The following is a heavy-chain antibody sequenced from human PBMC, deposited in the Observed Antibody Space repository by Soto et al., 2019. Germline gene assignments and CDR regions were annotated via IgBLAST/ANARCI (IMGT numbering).Heavy chain of an antibody. J-gene: IGHJ6*02. Sequence: QVQLAQSGAEVKKPGSSVKVSCKASGGTFSSYAISWVRQEPGQGLEWMGGIIPIFGTANYAQKFQGRVTITADESTSTAYMDLSSLRSEDTAVYYCARGRDDILTGLPVYYYYAMDVWCQGTTVTVSS. V-gene: IGHV1-69*01. CDR3: ARGRDDILTGLPVYYYYAMDV. D-gene: IGHD3-9*01. CDR1: GGTFSSYA. CDR2: IIPIFGTA.